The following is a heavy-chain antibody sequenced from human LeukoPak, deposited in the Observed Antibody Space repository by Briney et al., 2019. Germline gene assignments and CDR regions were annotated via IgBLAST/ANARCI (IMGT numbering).Heavy chain of an antibody. V-gene: IGHV4-39*01. Sequence: KTSETLSLTCAVYGGSFSSYYWGWIRQPPGKGLEWIGSIYYSGSTYYNPSLKSRVTISVDTSKNQFSLKLSSVTAADTAVYYCASGGLDYGRGTFDYWGQGTLVTVSS. CDR1: GGSFSSYY. CDR2: IYYSGST. D-gene: IGHD4-17*01. CDR3: ASGGLDYGRGTFDY. J-gene: IGHJ4*02.